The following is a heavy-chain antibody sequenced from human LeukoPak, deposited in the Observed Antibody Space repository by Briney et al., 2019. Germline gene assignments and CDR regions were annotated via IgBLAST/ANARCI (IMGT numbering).Heavy chain of an antibody. V-gene: IGHV4-39*07. CDR3: ARVMSLLAAPDAFDI. J-gene: IGHJ3*02. D-gene: IGHD6-6*01. Sequence: SETLSLTCTVSGGSISSSSYYWGWIRQPPGKGLEWIGSIYYSGSTYYNPSLKSRVTISVDTSKNQFSLKLSSVTAADTAVYYCARVMSLLAAPDAFDIWGQGTMVTVSS. CDR2: IYYSGST. CDR1: GGSISSSSYY.